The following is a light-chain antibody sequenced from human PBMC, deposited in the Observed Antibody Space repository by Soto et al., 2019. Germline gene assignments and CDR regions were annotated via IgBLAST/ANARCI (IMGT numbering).Light chain of an antibody. CDR2: GAS. CDR3: QQYGSSPNT. V-gene: IGKV3-20*01. Sequence: EIVLTQSPGTLSLSPGERAMLSCRASQTVSGSYLAWYQQKRGQAPRLLIYGASSRATGISDRFSGSVSGTDFTLTISRLEPEDFAVYYCQQYGSSPNTFGQGTKLEIK. CDR1: QTVSGSY. J-gene: IGKJ2*01.